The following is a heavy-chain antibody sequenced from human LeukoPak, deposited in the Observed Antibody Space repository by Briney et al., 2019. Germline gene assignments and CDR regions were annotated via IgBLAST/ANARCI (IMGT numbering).Heavy chain of an antibody. CDR2: ISGSGGST. CDR1: GFAFSSYW. D-gene: IGHD1-26*01. CDR3: AKFRVGADY. Sequence: GGSLRLSCAASGFAFSSYWMNWVRQAPGKGLEWVSAISGSGGSTYYADSVKGRFTISRDNSKNTLYLQMNSLRAEDTAVYYCAKFRVGADYWGQGTLVTVSS. V-gene: IGHV3-23*01. J-gene: IGHJ4*02.